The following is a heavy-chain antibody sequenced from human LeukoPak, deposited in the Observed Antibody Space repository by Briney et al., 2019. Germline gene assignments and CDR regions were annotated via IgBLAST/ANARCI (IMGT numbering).Heavy chain of an antibody. D-gene: IGHD6-19*01. Sequence: GGSLRLSCEASGFTFNNFGMHWVRQAPGKGLEWVAFIGYDESKKYYAESVKGRFTISRDNSKNTLYLQMNSLRAEDTAVYYCARDFSSGWYPNWFDPWGQGTLVTVSS. CDR1: GFTFNNFG. V-gene: IGHV3-30*02. J-gene: IGHJ5*02. CDR2: IGYDESKK. CDR3: ARDFSSGWYPNWFDP.